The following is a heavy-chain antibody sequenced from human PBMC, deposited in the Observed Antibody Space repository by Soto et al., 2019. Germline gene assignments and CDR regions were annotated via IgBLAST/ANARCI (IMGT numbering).Heavy chain of an antibody. V-gene: IGHV1-69*01. Sequence: QVQLVQSGAEAKKPGSSVKVSCKASGGTFTDYAFSWVRQAPGQGLEWMGGIIPMFRSSNFAQKFQDRLTIFADASAGTAYMELSILRSDDTAIYYCAKDVGFQQHLFVFDLWGQGTLVTVSS. D-gene: IGHD3-10*02. CDR3: AKDVGFQQHLFVFDL. CDR1: GGTFTDYA. J-gene: IGHJ4*02. CDR2: IIPMFRSS.